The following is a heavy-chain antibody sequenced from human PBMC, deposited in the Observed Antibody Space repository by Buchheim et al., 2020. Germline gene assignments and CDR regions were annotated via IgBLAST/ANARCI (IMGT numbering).Heavy chain of an antibody. CDR2: ISYDGSNK. J-gene: IGHJ4*02. CDR1: GFTFSSYA. Sequence: QVQLVESGGGVVQPGRSLRLSCAASGFTFSSYAMHWVRQAPGKGLEWVAVISYDGSNKYYADSVKGRFTIHRDNSQNTLDLQMNSLRAEDTAVYYCARALDYGDYVPHFDYWGQGTL. D-gene: IGHD4-17*01. V-gene: IGHV3-30*04. CDR3: ARALDYGDYVPHFDY.